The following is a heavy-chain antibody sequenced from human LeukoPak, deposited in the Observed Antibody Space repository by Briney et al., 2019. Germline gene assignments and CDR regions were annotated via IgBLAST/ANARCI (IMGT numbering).Heavy chain of an antibody. CDR1: GYTFTGYY. CDR3: ARETARGWFKAPDY. CDR2: INPNSGGT. J-gene: IGHJ4*02. Sequence: ASVKVSCKASGYTFTGYYMHWVRQAPGQGLEWMGWINPNSGGTNYAQKFQGRVTMTRDTSISTAYMELSRLRSDDTAVYYCARETARGWFKAPDYWGQGTLVTVSS. D-gene: IGHD6-19*01. V-gene: IGHV1-2*02.